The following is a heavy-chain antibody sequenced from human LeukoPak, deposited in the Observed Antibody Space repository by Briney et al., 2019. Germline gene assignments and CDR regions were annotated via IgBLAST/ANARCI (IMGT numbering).Heavy chain of an antibody. J-gene: IGHJ4*02. CDR1: GFTFSSYA. CDR3: AKEDGHGFGGDCYPDY. Sequence: GGSLRLSCAASGFTFSSYAMSWVRQAPGKGLEWVSDISGTGGSTYYADSVKGRFTISRDNSKNTLYLQMNSLRAEDTAVYYCAKEDGHGFGGDCYPDYWGQGTLVTVSS. CDR2: ISGTGGST. V-gene: IGHV3-23*01. D-gene: IGHD2-21*02.